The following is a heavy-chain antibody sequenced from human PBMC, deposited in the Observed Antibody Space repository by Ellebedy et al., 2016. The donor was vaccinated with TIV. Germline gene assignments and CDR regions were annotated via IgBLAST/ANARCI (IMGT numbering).Heavy chain of an antibody. Sequence: SVKVSXXASGGTFSSYAISWVRQAPGQGLEWMGGIIPIFGTANYAQKFQGRVTITADESTSTAYMELSSLRSEDTAVYYCARSMVRALGYYEIDVWGQGTTVTVSS. V-gene: IGHV1-69*13. CDR3: ARSMVRALGYYEIDV. CDR2: IIPIFGTA. D-gene: IGHD3-10*01. CDR1: GGTFSSYA. J-gene: IGHJ6*02.